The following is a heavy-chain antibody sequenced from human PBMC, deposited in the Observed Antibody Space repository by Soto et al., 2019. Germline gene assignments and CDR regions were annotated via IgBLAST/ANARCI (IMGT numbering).Heavy chain of an antibody. CDR1: GGTFSSYA. Sequence: GASVKVSCKASGGTFSSYAISWVRQAPGQGLEWMGGIIPIFGTANYAQKFQGRVTITADESTSTAYMELSSLRSEDTAVYYCARPHRPGYDFWSGYRVPYGMDVWGQGNTVTVSS. J-gene: IGHJ6*02. CDR3: ARPHRPGYDFWSGYRVPYGMDV. D-gene: IGHD3-3*01. CDR2: IIPIFGTA. V-gene: IGHV1-69*13.